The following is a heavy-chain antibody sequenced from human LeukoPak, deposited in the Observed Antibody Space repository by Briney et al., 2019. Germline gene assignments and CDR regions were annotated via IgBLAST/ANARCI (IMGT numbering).Heavy chain of an antibody. CDR3: ARGAGSSWFYR. V-gene: IGHV3-48*02. Sequence: GRSLRLSCAASGFTFSSYAMNWVRQAPGKGLEWLSFISDTGHIIYYADSVKGRFTISRDNAKNLLFLQMNSLRDEDTAVYYCARGAGSSWFYRWGQGTLVTVSS. CDR2: ISDTGHII. CDR1: GFTFSSYA. D-gene: IGHD4/OR15-4a*01. J-gene: IGHJ5*02.